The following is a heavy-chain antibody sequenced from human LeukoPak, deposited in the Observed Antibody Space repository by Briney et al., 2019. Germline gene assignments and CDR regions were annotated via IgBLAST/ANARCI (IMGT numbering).Heavy chain of an antibody. CDR2: IKSKTDGGTT. D-gene: IGHD6-13*01. CDR3: TTETYSSSWYGTWFDP. CDR1: GFTFTNAW. V-gene: IGHV3-15*01. J-gene: IGHJ5*02. Sequence: GGSLRLSCTASGFTFTNAWMTWVRQAPGKGLEWVGRIKSKTDGGTTDYAAPVKGRFTISREDSKNTLFLQMNSLKAEDTAIYYCTTETYSSSWYGTWFDPWGQGTLVTVSS.